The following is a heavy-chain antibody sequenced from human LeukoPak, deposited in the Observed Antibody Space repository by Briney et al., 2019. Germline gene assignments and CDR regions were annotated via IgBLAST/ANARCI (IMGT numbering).Heavy chain of an antibody. V-gene: IGHV4-4*02. CDR3: ARDAAYYDILTGYSPLGY. D-gene: IGHD3-9*01. Sequence: SETLSLTCAVSGGSISSSNWWSWVRQPPGKGLEWIGEIYHSGSTNYNPSLKSRVTISVDKSKNQFSLKLSSVTAADTAVYHCARDAAYYDILTGYSPLGYWGQGTLVTVSS. J-gene: IGHJ4*02. CDR1: GGSISSSNW. CDR2: IYHSGST.